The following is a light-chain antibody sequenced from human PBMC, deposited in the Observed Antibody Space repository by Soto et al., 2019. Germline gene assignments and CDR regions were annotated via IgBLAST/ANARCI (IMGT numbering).Light chain of an antibody. Sequence: QSALTQPASVSGSPGQSITISCTGTSSDVGSYNIVSWYQQHPGKAPKLMIYEVSQRPSGVSNRFSGSKSGNTASLTISGXXAEDEADYYCCSYAGSSTPYVFGTGTQLTVL. CDR2: EVS. J-gene: IGLJ1*01. V-gene: IGLV2-23*02. CDR1: SSDVGSYNI. CDR3: CSYAGSSTPYV.